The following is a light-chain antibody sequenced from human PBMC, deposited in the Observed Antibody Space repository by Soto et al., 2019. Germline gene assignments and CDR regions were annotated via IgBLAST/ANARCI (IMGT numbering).Light chain of an antibody. Sequence: QSVLTQPPSVSGAPGQRVTISCTGSSSNIGAGYDVHWYQHLPGTAPKLLIYGNSNRPSGVPDRFSSSKSGTSASLAITGLQAEDEADYYCQSYDSSLSVAVFGGGTQLTVL. CDR1: SSNIGAGYD. CDR2: GNS. J-gene: IGLJ7*01. CDR3: QSYDSSLSVAV. V-gene: IGLV1-40*01.